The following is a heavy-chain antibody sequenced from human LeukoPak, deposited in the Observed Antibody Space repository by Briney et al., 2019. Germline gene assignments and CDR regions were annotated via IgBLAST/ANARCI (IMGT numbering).Heavy chain of an antibody. J-gene: IGHJ3*02. CDR1: GYTFTSYD. V-gene: IGHV1-8*01. D-gene: IGHD4-23*01. CDR2: MNPNSGNT. Sequence: ASVKVSCKASGYTFTSYDINWVRQATGQGLEWMGWMNPNSGNTGYAQKFQDRVTMTRDTSTSTIYMELSSLRSEDTAVYYCARVEQHAGKRGAFEIWGQGTMVTVSS. CDR3: ARVEQHAGKRGAFEI.